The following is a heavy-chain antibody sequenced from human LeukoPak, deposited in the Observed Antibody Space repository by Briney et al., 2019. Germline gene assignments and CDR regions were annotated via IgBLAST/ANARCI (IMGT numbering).Heavy chain of an antibody. D-gene: IGHD6-19*01. Sequence: SETLSLTCTVSGGSISSSSYYWGWLRQPPGKGLEWIGSIYYSGSTYYNPSLKSRVTISVDTSKNQFSLKLSSVTAADTAVYYCARSPYSSGWSPFFDYWGQGTLVTVSS. CDR3: ARSPYSSGWSPFFDY. CDR2: IYYSGST. CDR1: GGSISSSSYY. V-gene: IGHV4-39*01. J-gene: IGHJ4*02.